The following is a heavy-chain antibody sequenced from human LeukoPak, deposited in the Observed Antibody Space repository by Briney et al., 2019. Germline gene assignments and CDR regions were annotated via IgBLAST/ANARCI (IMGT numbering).Heavy chain of an antibody. V-gene: IGHV3-30*02. CDR1: GFTFSSYG. CDR3: AKSKTREQLVPFDY. D-gene: IGHD6-6*01. J-gene: IGHJ4*02. CDR2: IRYDGSNK. Sequence: GGFLRLSCAASGFTFSSYGMHWVRQVPGKGLEWVAFIRYDGSNKYYADSVKGRFTIPRDNSKNTLYLQMNSLRAEDTAVYYCAKSKTREQLVPFDYWGQGTLVTVSS.